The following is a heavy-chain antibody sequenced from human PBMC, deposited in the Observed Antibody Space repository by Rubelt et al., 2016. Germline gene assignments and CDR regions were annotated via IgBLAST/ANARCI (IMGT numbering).Heavy chain of an antibody. J-gene: IGHJ4*02. CDR1: GGTFSSYA. CDR2: IIPILGIA. V-gene: IGHV1-69*04. CDR3: ATQMCSSTSCYHAY. Sequence: SGAEVKKPGSSVKVSCKASGGTFSSYAISWVRQAPGQGLEWMGRIIPILGIANYAQKFQGRVTITADKSTSTAYMELSSLRSEDTAVYYCATQMCSSTSCYHAYWGQGTLVTVSS. D-gene: IGHD2-2*01.